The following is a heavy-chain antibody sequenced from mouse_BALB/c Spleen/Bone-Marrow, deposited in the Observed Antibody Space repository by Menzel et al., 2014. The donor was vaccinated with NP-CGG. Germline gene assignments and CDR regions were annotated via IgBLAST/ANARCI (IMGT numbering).Heavy chain of an antibody. J-gene: IGHJ1*01. Sequence: VQLKQSGAELVKPGASVKLSCTASGFNIKDTYIHWVMQRPEQGLAWIGRIDPASGDTKFDPKFQGKATITADTSSNTAYLQVTSLTFEDTAVYYCARVNPWYFDVWGAETTVTVSS. V-gene: IGHV14-3*02. CDR2: IDPASGDT. D-gene: IGHD2-2*01. CDR3: ARVNPWYFDV. CDR1: GFNIKDTY.